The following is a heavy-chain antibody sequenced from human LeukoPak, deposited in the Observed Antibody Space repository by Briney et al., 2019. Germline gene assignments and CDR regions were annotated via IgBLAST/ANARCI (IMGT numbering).Heavy chain of an antibody. V-gene: IGHV3-23*01. CDR1: GFTFSSYA. Sequence: GGSLRLSCAASGFTFSSYAMSWVRQAPGKGLEWVSLISGSGGTTYYVDSVKGRFTISRDNSKNTLYLQMNSLRAEDTAVFYCARGYCSGGSCYWAFDIWGQGTMVTVSS. CDR3: ARGYCSGGSCYWAFDI. D-gene: IGHD2-15*01. J-gene: IGHJ3*02. CDR2: ISGSGGTT.